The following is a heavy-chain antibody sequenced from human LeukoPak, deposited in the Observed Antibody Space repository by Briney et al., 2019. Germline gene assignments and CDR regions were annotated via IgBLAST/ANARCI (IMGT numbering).Heavy chain of an antibody. CDR3: ARWAYGRVTRVGPGWFGP. V-gene: IGHV4-30-4*01. CDR1: GGSISSGDYY. CDR2: IYYSGST. Sequence: SQTLPLTCTVSGGSISSGDYYWSWIRQPPGKGLEWIGYIYYSGSTYYNPSLKSRVTISVDTSKNQFSLKLSSVTAADTAVYYCARWAYGRVTRVGPGWFGPWGQGTLVTVSS. D-gene: IGHD4-17*01. J-gene: IGHJ5*02.